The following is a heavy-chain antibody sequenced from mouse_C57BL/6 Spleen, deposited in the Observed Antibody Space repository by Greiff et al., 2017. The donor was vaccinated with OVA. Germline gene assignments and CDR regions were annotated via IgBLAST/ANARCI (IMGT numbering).Heavy chain of an antibody. V-gene: IGHV1-64*01. D-gene: IGHD2-4*01. CDR2: IHPNSGST. CDR1: GYTFTSYW. CDR3: ARDLYDYDVAWFAY. Sequence: QVQLKQPGAELVKPGASVKLSCKASGYTFTSYWMHWVKQRPGQGLEWIGMIHPNSGSTNYNEKFKSKATLTVDKSSSTAYMQLSSLTSEDSAVYYCARDLYDYDVAWFAYWGQGTLVTVSA. J-gene: IGHJ3*01.